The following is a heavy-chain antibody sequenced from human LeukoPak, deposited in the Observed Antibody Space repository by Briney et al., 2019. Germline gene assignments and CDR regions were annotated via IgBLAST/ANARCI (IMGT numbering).Heavy chain of an antibody. Sequence: PSQTLSLTCTVSGGSISSGGYYWSWIRQHPGKGLEWIGYIYYSGSTYYNPSLKSRVTISVDTSKNQFSLKLSSVTAADTAVYYCARGRLRLAYCGGDCYSRDFDYWGQGTLVTVSS. CDR1: GGSISSGGYY. V-gene: IGHV4-31*03. J-gene: IGHJ4*02. CDR2: IYYSGST. CDR3: ARGRLRLAYCGGDCYSRDFDY. D-gene: IGHD2-21*02.